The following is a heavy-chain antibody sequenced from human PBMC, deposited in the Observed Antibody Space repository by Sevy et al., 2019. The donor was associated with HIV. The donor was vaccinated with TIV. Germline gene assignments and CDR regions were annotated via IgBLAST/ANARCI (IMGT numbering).Heavy chain of an antibody. Sequence: ASGKVSCKASGYTFTGYFIHWVRQAPGQGLEWMGWINPNSGDTNYAQKFQGRVTVTRDTSINTAYMELSRLRSDDTAVYYCASPGGYRYGSLLDYWGQGTLVTVSS. CDR3: ASPGGYRYGSLLDY. CDR2: INPNSGDT. V-gene: IGHV1-2*02. J-gene: IGHJ4*02. CDR1: GYTFTGYF. D-gene: IGHD5-18*01.